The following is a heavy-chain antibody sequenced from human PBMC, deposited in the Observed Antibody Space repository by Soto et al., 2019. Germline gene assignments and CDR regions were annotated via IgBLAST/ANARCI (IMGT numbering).Heavy chain of an antibody. D-gene: IGHD3-22*01. CDR3: SRAPFDSSGYFAY. V-gene: IGHV3-30-3*01. J-gene: IGHJ4*02. CDR2: ISYDETNE. CDR1: GFTFSRDS. Sequence: PGGSLRLSCAASGFTFSRDSMHWVRQAPGKGLEWVAAISYDETNESYADSVKGRFTTSRDISKNTMFLQMNSLRPEDTAVYFCSRAPFDSSGYFAYWGLGTLVTVSS.